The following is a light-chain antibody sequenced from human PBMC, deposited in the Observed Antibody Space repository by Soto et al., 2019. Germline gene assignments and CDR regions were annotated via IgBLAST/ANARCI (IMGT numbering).Light chain of an antibody. CDR2: AVS. CDR3: SSYVGNNNLV. Sequence: QSALTQPPSASGSPGQSVTISCTGTSTDVGAYNFVSWYQQHPGKAPKLMIYAVSKRPSGVPDRFSGSKSGNTASLTVSGLQAADEADYYCSSYVGNNNLVFGGGTKLTVL. V-gene: IGLV2-8*01. J-gene: IGLJ2*01. CDR1: STDVGAYNF.